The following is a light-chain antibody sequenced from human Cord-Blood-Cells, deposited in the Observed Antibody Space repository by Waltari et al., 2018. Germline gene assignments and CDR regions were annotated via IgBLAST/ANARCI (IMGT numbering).Light chain of an antibody. CDR2: QDS. CDR1: KLGDKY. J-gene: IGLJ1*01. CDR3: QAWDSSTYV. Sequence: SYELTQPPSVSVSPGQTASITCSGDKLGDKYACWYQQKPGQSPVLVIYQDSKRPSGITERFSSSNSGNTATLTISGTQAMDEADYYCQAWDSSTYVFGTGTKVTVL. V-gene: IGLV3-1*01.